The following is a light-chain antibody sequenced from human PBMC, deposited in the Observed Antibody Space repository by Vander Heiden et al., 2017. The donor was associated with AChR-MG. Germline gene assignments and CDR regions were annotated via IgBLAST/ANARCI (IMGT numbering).Light chain of an antibody. CDR2: DSY. CDR3: GTWDNSLSAFV. CDR1: SSNIGNNY. J-gene: IGLJ1*01. V-gene: IGLV1-51*01. Sequence: QSVFPQHPSVSAAAGQTVTISCSRSSSNIGNNYVSWYQQLPGTAPKVLSYDSYERPSGVPDRFSGSKSGTSATLGITGLQTGDEADYFCGTWDNSLSAFVFGTGTKVTVL.